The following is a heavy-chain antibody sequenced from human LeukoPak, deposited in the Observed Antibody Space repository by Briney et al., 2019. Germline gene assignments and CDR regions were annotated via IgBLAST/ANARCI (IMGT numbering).Heavy chain of an antibody. CDR1: GGSISSSSYY. V-gene: IGHV4-39*07. D-gene: IGHD1-26*01. CDR2: IYYSGGT. CDR3: ARRKVGARSFDY. J-gene: IGHJ4*02. Sequence: SETLSLTCTVSGGSISSSSYYWGWIRQTPGKGLEWIGSIYYSGGTYYNPSLKSRVTISVDRSKNQFSLKLSSVTAADTAVYYCARRKVGARSFDYWGQGTLVTVSS.